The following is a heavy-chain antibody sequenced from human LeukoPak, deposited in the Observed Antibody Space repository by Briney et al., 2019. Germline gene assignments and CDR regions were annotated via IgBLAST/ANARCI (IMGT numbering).Heavy chain of an antibody. J-gene: IGHJ4*02. CDR3: ARDRRYYGSGD. CDR1: GFTFSDCW. V-gene: IGHV3-11*06. Sequence: GGSLRLSCAVSGFTFSDCWMTWVRQAPGKGLEWVSYISSSSSYTNYADSVKGRFTISRDNAKNSLYLQMNSLRAEDTAVYYCARDRRYYGSGDWGQGTLVTVSS. CDR2: ISSSSSYT. D-gene: IGHD3-10*01.